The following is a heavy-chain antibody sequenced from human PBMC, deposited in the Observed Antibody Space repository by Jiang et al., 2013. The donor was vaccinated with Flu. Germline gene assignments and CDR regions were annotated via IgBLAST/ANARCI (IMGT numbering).Heavy chain of an antibody. D-gene: IGHD3-16*01. J-gene: IGHJ6*02. CDR3: VRVPPPMGGHYYYGMDV. V-gene: IGHV1-2*04. CDR1: GYPFSGYS. Sequence: SGAEVKKPGASVKVSCMTSGYPFSGYSFSWVRQAPGQGLEWMGWINPNNGDTKYAQKFQGLVTMTRDTSTNTVYMQLTGLTSADTAMYYCVRVPPPMGGHYYYGMDVWGQGTTVTVSS. CDR2: INPNNGDT.